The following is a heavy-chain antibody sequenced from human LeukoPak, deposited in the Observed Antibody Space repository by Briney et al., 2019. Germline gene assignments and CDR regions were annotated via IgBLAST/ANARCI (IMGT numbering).Heavy chain of an antibody. Sequence: KSSETLSLTCAVYGGSFSGYYWSWIRQPPGKGLEWIGEINHSGSTNYNPSLKSRVTISVDASKNQFSPKLSSVTAADTAVYYCARELGDTAMDDYWGQGTLVTVSS. J-gene: IGHJ4*02. D-gene: IGHD5-18*01. CDR2: INHSGST. CDR1: GGSFSGYY. CDR3: ARELGDTAMDDY. V-gene: IGHV4-34*01.